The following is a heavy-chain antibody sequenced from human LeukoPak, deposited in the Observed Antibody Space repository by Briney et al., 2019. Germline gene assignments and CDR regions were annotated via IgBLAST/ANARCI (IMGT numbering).Heavy chain of an antibody. CDR2: IYYSGST. CDR3: ARGGGTISFDYYYYGMDV. J-gene: IGHJ6*02. Sequence: SETLSLTCTVSGGSISSGGYYWSWIRQHPGKGLEWIGYIYYSGSTNYNPSLKSRVTISVDTSKSQFSLKLSSVTAADTAVYYCARGGGTISFDYYYYGMDVWGQGTTVTVSS. CDR1: GGSISSGGYY. D-gene: IGHD3-9*01. V-gene: IGHV4-31*03.